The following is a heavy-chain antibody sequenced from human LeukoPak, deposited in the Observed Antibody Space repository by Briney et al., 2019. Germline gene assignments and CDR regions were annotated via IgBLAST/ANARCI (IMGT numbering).Heavy chain of an antibody. CDR1: GFTFDDYG. CDR2: INWNGGST. CDR3: ARKDVGASTFDY. Sequence: GGSLRLSCAASGFTFDDYGMSWVRQAPGKGLEWVSGINWNGGSTGYADSVKGRFTISRDNAKNSLYLQMNSLRAEDTALYHCARKDVGASTFDYWGQGTLVTVSS. D-gene: IGHD1-26*01. V-gene: IGHV3-20*01. J-gene: IGHJ4*02.